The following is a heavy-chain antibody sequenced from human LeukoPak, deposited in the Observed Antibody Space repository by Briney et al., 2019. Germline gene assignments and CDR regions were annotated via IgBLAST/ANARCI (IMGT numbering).Heavy chain of an antibody. CDR3: ARGAPLFLESLSLDYGMDV. D-gene: IGHD3-3*01. Sequence: ASVKVSCKASGYTFTSYYMHWVRQAPGQGLEWMGIINPSGGSTSYAQKFQGRVTMTRDTSASTVYMELSSLRSEDTAVYYCARGAPLFLESLSLDYGMDVWGQGTTVTVSS. CDR1: GYTFTSYY. J-gene: IGHJ6*02. CDR2: INPSGGST. V-gene: IGHV1-46*01.